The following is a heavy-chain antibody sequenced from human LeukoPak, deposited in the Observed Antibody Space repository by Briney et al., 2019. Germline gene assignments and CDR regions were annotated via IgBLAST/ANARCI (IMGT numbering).Heavy chain of an antibody. Sequence: GGSLRLSCAASGFTFSSYSMNWVRQAPGKGLEWVSSISSSSSYIYYADSVRGRFTISRDNAKNSLYLQMNSLRAEDTAVYYCARDLRYSSGWSTAPLDYWGQGTLVTVSS. CDR3: ARDLRYSSGWSTAPLDY. D-gene: IGHD6-19*01. J-gene: IGHJ4*02. V-gene: IGHV3-21*01. CDR2: ISSSSSYI. CDR1: GFTFSSYS.